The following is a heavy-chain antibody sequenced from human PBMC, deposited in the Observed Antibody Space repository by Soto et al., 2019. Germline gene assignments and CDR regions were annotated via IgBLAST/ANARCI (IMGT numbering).Heavy chain of an antibody. D-gene: IGHD2-15*01. V-gene: IGHV4-59*01. CDR2: ISYSGST. CDR1: GASITTYY. Sequence: ETLSLTCTVSGASITTYYWSWIRQPPGEGLEWIGYISYSGSTDYNPSLKSRVTISFDASKNQISLQVRSATAADAAVYYCARDLKEYCSDGKCNWFDPWGQGTLVTVSS. J-gene: IGHJ5*02. CDR3: ARDLKEYCSDGKCNWFDP.